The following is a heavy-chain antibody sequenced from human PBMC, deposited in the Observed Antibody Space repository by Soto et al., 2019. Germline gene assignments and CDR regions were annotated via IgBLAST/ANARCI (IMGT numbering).Heavy chain of an antibody. D-gene: IGHD6-19*01. CDR2: ISGSGGSP. CDR3: AIEGTSGLYYFDY. J-gene: IGHJ4*02. V-gene: IGHV3-23*01. Sequence: EVQLLESGGGLVQPGGSLRLSCAASGFTFSNYAMNWVRQAPGKGLEWVSTISGSGGSPYYADSVKGRFTISRDNSKNTLYLQINSLRAGDSAIYYCAIEGTSGLYYFDYWGQGTLVTVSS. CDR1: GFTFSNYA.